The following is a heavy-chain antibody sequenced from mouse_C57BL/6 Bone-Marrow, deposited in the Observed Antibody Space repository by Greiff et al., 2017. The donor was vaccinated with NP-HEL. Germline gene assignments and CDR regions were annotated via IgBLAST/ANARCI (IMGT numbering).Heavy chain of an antibody. V-gene: IGHV14-1*01. D-gene: IGHD2-5*01. Sequence: DVKLVESGAELVRPGASVKLSCTASGFNIKDYYMHWVKQRPEQGLEWIGRIDPEDGDTEYAPKFQGKATMTADTSSNTAYLQLSSLTSEDTAVYYCTLYSNYVYWYFDVWGTGTTVTVSS. CDR3: TLYSNYVYWYFDV. CDR2: IDPEDGDT. CDR1: GFNIKDYY. J-gene: IGHJ1*03.